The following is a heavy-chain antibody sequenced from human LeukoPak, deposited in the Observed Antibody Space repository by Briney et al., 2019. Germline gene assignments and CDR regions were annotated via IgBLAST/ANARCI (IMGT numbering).Heavy chain of an antibody. CDR1: GYTFTGYY. CDR2: IIPIFGTA. CDR3: ARSRTVAGTWGGYFDY. V-gene: IGHV1-46*01. D-gene: IGHD6-19*01. J-gene: IGHJ4*02. Sequence: ASVKVSCKASGYTFTGYYMHWVRQAPGQGLEWMGGIIPIFGTANYAQKFQGRVTMTRDMSTSTVYMELSSLRSDDTAVYYCARSRTVAGTWGGYFDYWGQGTLVTVSS.